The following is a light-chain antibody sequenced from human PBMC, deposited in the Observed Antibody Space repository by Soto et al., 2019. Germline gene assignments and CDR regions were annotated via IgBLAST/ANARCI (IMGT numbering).Light chain of an antibody. CDR3: AAWDDSLTVL. Sequence: QSVLTQPPSASGTPGQTGTISCSGSSSNIATYSVYWYQQLPGTAPKLLIYENNQRPSGVPDRFSGSKSDTSASLAIAGLRSGDEADYYCAAWDDSLTVLFGGGTKLTVL. CDR2: ENN. J-gene: IGLJ3*02. CDR1: SSNIATYS. V-gene: IGLV1-47*01.